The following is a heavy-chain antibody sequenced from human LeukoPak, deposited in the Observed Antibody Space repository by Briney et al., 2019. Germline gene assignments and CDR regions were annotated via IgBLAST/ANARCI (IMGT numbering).Heavy chain of an antibody. J-gene: IGHJ4*02. CDR2: IYYSGST. V-gene: IGHV4-31*03. D-gene: IGHD3-22*01. Sequence: PSETLSLTCTVSGGSISSGGYYWSWIRQHPGKGLEWIGYIYYSGSTYYNPSLMSRVTISVDTSKNQFSLKLSSVTAADTAVYYCARAGYYDSSGYYLPDWGQGTLVTVSS. CDR1: GGSISSGGYY. CDR3: ARAGYYDSSGYYLPD.